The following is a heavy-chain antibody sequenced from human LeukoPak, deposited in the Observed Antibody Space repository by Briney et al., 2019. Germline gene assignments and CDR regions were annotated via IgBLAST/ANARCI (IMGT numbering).Heavy chain of an antibody. J-gene: IGHJ4*02. CDR1: GYSFTSYW. CDR3: ARQIEGTTVMAADY. CDR2: IDPSDSYT. D-gene: IGHD4-17*01. Sequence: KISCKGSGYSFTSYWISWVRQMPGKGLEWMGRIDPSDSYTNYSPSFQGQVTISADKSISTAYLQWSSLKASDTAMYYCARQIEGTTVMAADYWGQGTLLTVSS. V-gene: IGHV5-10-1*04.